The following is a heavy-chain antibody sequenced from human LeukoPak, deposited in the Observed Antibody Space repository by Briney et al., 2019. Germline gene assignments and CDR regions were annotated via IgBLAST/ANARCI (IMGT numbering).Heavy chain of an antibody. CDR2: IYYTGGT. Sequence: PSETLSLTCTVSGGSIGSNYWTWIRQPPGKGLEYIGYIYYTGGTNYNPSLKSRVTISVDTSKNQFSLKLSTVTAADTAVYFCAKYGNSGWVIDNWGQGTLVTVSS. J-gene: IGHJ4*02. V-gene: IGHV4-59*08. CDR3: AKYGNSGWVIDN. CDR1: GGSIGSNY. D-gene: IGHD6-19*01.